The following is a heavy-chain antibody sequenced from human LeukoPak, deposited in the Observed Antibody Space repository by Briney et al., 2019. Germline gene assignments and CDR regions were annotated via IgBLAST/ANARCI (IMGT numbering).Heavy chain of an antibody. V-gene: IGHV3-21*01. J-gene: IGHJ3*02. Sequence: KPGGSLRLSCVASGFTFSSSSMNWVRRAPGKGLEWLSSIGSNSRRMNYADSAKGRFTISRDNAKNSLHLQMNSLRAEDTAVYYCARGIVPAAFDIWGQGTMVTVSS. CDR3: ARGIVPAAFDI. D-gene: IGHD2-2*01. CDR1: GFTFSSSS. CDR2: IGSNSRRM.